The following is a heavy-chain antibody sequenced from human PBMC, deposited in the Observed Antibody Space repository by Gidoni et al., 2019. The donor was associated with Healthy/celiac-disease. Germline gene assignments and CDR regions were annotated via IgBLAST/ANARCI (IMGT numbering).Heavy chain of an antibody. D-gene: IGHD1-26*01. CDR3: ARGWLIVGATEAYGMDV. V-gene: IGHV1-69*06. J-gene: IGHJ6*02. Sequence: QVQLVQSGAEVKKPGSQVKVSCKASAGTFSSYAISWVRQAPGQGLEWLGGIIPIFGTANDAQKFQGRVTSTADKSTSTAYMELSSLRSEDTAVYYCARGWLIVGATEAYGMDVWGQGTTVTVSS. CDR1: AGTFSSYA. CDR2: IIPIFGTA.